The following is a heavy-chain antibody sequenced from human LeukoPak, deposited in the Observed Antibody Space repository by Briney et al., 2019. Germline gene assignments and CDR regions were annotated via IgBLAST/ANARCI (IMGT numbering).Heavy chain of an antibody. D-gene: IGHD6-13*01. CDR3: ARCEAAAESPIDY. J-gene: IGHJ4*02. CDR1: GGSISSSSYY. Sequence: PSETLSLTRTVSGGSISSSSYYWGWIRQPPGKGLEWIGSIYYSGSTYYNPSLKSRVTISVDTSKDQFSLKLSSVTAADTAVYYCARCEAAAESPIDYWGQGTLVTVSS. CDR2: IYYSGST. V-gene: IGHV4-39*01.